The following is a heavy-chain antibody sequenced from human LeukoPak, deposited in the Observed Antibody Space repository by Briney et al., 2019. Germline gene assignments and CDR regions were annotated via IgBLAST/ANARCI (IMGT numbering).Heavy chain of an antibody. CDR2: VYPGDSDI. Sequence: GESLKISCKASGYSFSTYWIAWVRHLPGKGLGWMGRVYPGDSDITYSPSFQGQVTISADKSISTAYLQWSSLKASDTAMYYCARRPTSAYDILTGPHYYFDDWGQGTLVTVSS. J-gene: IGHJ4*02. CDR1: GYSFSTYW. D-gene: IGHD3-9*01. V-gene: IGHV5-51*01. CDR3: ARRPTSAYDILTGPHYYFDD.